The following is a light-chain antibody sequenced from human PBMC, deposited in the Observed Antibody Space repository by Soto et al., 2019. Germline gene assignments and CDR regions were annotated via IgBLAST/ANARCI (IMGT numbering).Light chain of an antibody. V-gene: IGKV1-5*03. CDR3: QQYNNYPWT. J-gene: IGKJ2*02. Sequence: DIQMTQSPSTLSASVGDRVTITCRANQSISSWLAWYQQKPGKAPKLLIYKASSLESGVPSRFSGSGSGTEFTLTISSLQPDDFATYYCQQYNNYPWTFGQGTKLEIK. CDR2: KAS. CDR1: QSISSW.